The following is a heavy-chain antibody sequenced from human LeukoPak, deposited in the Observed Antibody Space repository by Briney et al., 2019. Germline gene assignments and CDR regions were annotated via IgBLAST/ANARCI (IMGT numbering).Heavy chain of an antibody. CDR1: GFPFSSYS. CDR3: ARGFPFDY. V-gene: IGHV3-48*04. J-gene: IGHJ4*02. Sequence: QTGGSLRLSCAASGFPFSSYSMNWVRQAPGKGLEWVSYISSSSSTIYYADSVKGRFTISRDNAKNSLYLQMNSLRAEDTAVYYCARGFPFDYWGQGTLVTVSS. CDR2: ISSSSSTI.